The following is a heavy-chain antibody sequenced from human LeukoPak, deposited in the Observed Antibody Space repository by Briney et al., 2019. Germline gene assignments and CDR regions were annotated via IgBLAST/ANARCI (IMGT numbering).Heavy chain of an antibody. J-gene: IGHJ4*02. D-gene: IGHD3-16*01. V-gene: IGHV3-23*01. CDR3: AKASWVSSADAVL. CDR2: LRGDGST. Sequence: GGSLRLSCVASGFTFSSYAMSWVRQAPARGLEWVASLRGDGSTFYADSVKGRFTLSRDVSRNTVYLQLTYLRVEDTAVYYCAKASWVSSADAVLWGQGTPVTVSS. CDR1: GFTFSSYA.